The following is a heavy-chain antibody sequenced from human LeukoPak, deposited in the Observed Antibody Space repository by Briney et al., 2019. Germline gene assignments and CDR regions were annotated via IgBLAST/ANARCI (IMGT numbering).Heavy chain of an antibody. Sequence: ASVKVSCKASGYTFTGNYMHWVRQAPGQGLEWMGWINPNSGGTIYAQKFQGRVTMTRDTSISTAYMELSRLTSDDTAVYYCARIAEAGRTSYYFYCWGQGTLVIVSS. CDR1: GYTFTGNY. D-gene: IGHD6-19*01. J-gene: IGHJ4*02. CDR3: ARIAEAGRTSYYFYC. V-gene: IGHV1-2*02. CDR2: INPNSGGT.